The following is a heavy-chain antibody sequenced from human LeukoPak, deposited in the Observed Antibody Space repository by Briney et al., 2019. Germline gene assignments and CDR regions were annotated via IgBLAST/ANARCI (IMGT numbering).Heavy chain of an antibody. CDR3: ASPSYSGGWYYLAY. V-gene: IGHV3-7*01. Sequence: GGSLRLSCAASGFTFSSYWMNWVRQAPGKGLEWVAKIKQDGSETYYVDSVKGRFSISRDNAKNSLYLQMNSLRAEDTAMYYCASPSYSGGWYYLAYWGQGTLVTVSS. J-gene: IGHJ4*02. CDR2: IKQDGSET. D-gene: IGHD6-13*01. CDR1: GFTFSSYW.